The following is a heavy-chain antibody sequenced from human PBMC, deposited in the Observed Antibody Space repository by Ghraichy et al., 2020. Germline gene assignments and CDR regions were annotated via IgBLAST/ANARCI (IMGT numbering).Heavy chain of an antibody. Sequence: SETLSLTCTVSGGSISRYYWTWIRQPPGKGLEWIGYIYYSATTNYNPSLKSRVTISLDTSKSQFSLKLSSVTAADTAVYYCARGHYDILTGYSLDYWGQGSLVTVSS. D-gene: IGHD3-9*01. CDR3: ARGHYDILTGYSLDY. CDR2: IYYSATT. V-gene: IGHV4-59*01. CDR1: GGSISRYY. J-gene: IGHJ4*02.